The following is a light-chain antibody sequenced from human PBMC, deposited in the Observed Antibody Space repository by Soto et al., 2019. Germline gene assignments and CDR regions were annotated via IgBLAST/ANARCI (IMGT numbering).Light chain of an antibody. Sequence: EIMLTQSPGTLSLSPGERATLSCRASQSLSGGYLAWFQQKPGQTPRLLIYSASSRATDIPDRFSGSGSGTDFTLTISRLEPEDFVVYYCQQNGSFPITFGKGTRLEMK. V-gene: IGKV3-20*01. CDR3: QQNGSFPIT. J-gene: IGKJ5*01. CDR2: SAS. CDR1: QSLSGGY.